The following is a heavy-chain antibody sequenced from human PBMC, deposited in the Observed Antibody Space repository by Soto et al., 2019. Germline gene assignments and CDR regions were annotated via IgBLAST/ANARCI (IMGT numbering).Heavy chain of an antibody. J-gene: IGHJ4*02. CDR2: SSNSGTFT. D-gene: IGHD3-10*02. V-gene: IGHV3-11*03. Sequence: RGSRRLSCASSGFTLGDHYMSWILQAPVKGLEWVSFSSNSGTFTKYADSVKGRFTISRDNAKNSLYLQINNLRGEDTAIYFCARSGDNYNVLDYWGPGTPVTVSS. CDR1: GFTLGDHY. CDR3: ARSGDNYNVLDY.